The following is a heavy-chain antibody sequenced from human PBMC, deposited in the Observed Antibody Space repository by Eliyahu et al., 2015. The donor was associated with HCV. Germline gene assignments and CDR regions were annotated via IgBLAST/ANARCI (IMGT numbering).Heavy chain of an antibody. D-gene: IGHD3-22*01. CDR3: ARGLKSWYDTYGGHYYFRFEN. V-gene: IGHV4-30-2*01. CDR2: IDDSGST. CDR1: GGSISGDAYS. J-gene: IGHJ4*02. Sequence: QLQLQESGSRLVKPSQTLSLTCGVSGGSISGDAYSWTWIRQPPGRGLGWIGYIDDSGSTYYNPSLKSRVTMSVDRSKNQFSLKVTSVTAADTAVYFCARGLKSWYDTYGGHYYFRFENWGQGTLVTVSS.